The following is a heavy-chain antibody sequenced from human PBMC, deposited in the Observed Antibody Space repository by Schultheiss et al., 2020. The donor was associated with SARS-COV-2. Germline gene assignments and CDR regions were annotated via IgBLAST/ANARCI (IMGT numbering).Heavy chain of an antibody. CDR3: ARLAAARYYYGMDV. J-gene: IGHJ6*02. V-gene: IGHV1-46*01. D-gene: IGHD6-6*01. Sequence: ASVKVSCKASGYTFTSYYMHWVRQAPGQGLEWMGIINPSGGSTSYAQKFQGRVTITRDTSASTAYMELSSLRSEDTAVYYCARLAAARYYYGMDVWGQGTTVTVSS. CDR2: INPSGGST. CDR1: GYTFTSYY.